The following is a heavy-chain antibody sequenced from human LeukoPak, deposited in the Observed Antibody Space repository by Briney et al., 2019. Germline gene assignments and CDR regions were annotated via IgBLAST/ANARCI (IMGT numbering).Heavy chain of an antibody. CDR2: INPSGGST. CDR3: ARVGPEQLGDY. CDR1: GYTFTSYY. J-gene: IGHJ4*02. D-gene: IGHD6-6*01. Sequence: GASVEVSCKASGYTFTSYYMHWVRQAPGQGLEWMGIINPSGGSTSYAQKFQGRVTMSRDTSTSTAYMELRSLRSDDTAVYYCARVGPEQLGDYWGQGTLVTVSS. V-gene: IGHV1-46*01.